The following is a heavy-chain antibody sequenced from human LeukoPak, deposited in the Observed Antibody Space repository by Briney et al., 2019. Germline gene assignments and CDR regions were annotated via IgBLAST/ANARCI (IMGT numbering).Heavy chain of an antibody. J-gene: IGHJ4*02. V-gene: IGHV3-23*01. CDR3: AKDRPNYYGSNGDYYRRDGDY. D-gene: IGHD3-22*01. CDR2: ISSTGDYT. Sequence: GGSLRLSCAASGFTFNIFAMSWVRQAPGKGLEWVSSISSTGDYTYYTDPVKGRFTVSRDNSKNTLYLQMNSLRADDTAVYFCAKDRPNYYGSNGDYYRRDGDYWGQGTLVTVSS. CDR1: GFTFNIFA.